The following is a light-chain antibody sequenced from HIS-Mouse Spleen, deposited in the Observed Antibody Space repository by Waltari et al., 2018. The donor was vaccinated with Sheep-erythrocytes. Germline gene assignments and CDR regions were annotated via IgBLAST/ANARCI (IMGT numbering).Light chain of an antibody. V-gene: IGKV3-11*01. CDR3: QQRSNWPPLT. CDR1: QSVSSY. Sequence: PGERATLSCRASQSVSSYLAWYQQKPGQAPRLLIYDASNRATGIPARFSGSVSGTDFTLTISSLEPEDFAVYYCQQRSNWPPLTFGGGTKVEIK. CDR2: DAS. J-gene: IGKJ4*01.